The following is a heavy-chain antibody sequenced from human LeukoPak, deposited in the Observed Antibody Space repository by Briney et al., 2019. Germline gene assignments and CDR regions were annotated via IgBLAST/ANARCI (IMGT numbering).Heavy chain of an antibody. D-gene: IGHD4-23*01. V-gene: IGHV4-59*01. J-gene: IGHJ6*02. CDR3: ARELGATVVNYGMDV. CDR2: IHYSGST. Sequence: PSETLSLTCTVSGGSISSYYWSWIRQPPGKGLEWIGYIHYSGSTNYNPSLKSRVTISVDTTKNQLSLKLTSMTAADTAVYYCARELGATVVNYGMDVWGQGTTVTVSS. CDR1: GGSISSYY.